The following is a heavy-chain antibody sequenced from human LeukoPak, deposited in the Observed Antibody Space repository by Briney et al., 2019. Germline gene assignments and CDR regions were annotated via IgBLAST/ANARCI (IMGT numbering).Heavy chain of an antibody. V-gene: IGHV3-66*01. CDR3: ARESGSGSRGFDY. Sequence: GGSLRLSCAASGFTVSSIYMNWARQAPGKGLEWVSVIYTGGGTYYADSVKDRFTISRDNSENTLYLQMNSLRAEDTAVYYCARESGSGSRGFDYWGQGTLVTVSS. CDR1: GFTVSSIY. J-gene: IGHJ4*02. CDR2: IYTGGGT. D-gene: IGHD3-10*01.